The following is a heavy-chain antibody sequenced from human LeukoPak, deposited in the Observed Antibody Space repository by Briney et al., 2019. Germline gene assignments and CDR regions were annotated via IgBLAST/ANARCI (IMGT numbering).Heavy chain of an antibody. CDR3: ARAVRSNDFWSGSMGYYYYMDV. CDR2: IIPIFGTA. V-gene: IGHV1-69*05. Sequence: ASVKVSCKASGGTFSSYAISWMRQAPGQGLEWMGRIIPIFGTANYAQKFQGRVTITTDESTSTAYMELSSLRSEDTAVYYCARAVRSNDFWSGSMGYYYYMDVWGKGTTVTVSS. J-gene: IGHJ6*03. CDR1: GGTFSSYA. D-gene: IGHD3-3*01.